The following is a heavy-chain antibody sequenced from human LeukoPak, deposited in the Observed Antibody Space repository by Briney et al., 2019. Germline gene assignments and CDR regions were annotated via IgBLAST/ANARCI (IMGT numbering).Heavy chain of an antibody. J-gene: IGHJ4*02. D-gene: IGHD5-24*01. V-gene: IGHV5-51*01. CDR3: ARGDGYNRFDY. CDR2: IYPGDSDT. CDR1: GYPFTSYW. Sequence: GASLKISCKGSGYPFTSYWIGWVRQMPGKGLEWMGIIYPGDSDTRYSPSFQGQVTITADKSTSTAYLQWSSLKASDTAIYYCARGDGYNRFDYWGQGALVTGSS.